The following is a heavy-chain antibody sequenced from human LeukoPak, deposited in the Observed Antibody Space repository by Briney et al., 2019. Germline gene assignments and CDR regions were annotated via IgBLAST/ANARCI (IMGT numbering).Heavy chain of an antibody. CDR3: ARRGSGYDAAPTGMDV. Sequence: GGSLRLSCAASGFTFSSYWTHWVRQAPGKGLVWVSRINSDGSSTSYADSVKGRFTISRDNAKNTLYLQMNSLRAEDTAVYYCARRGSGYDAAPTGMDVWGQGTTVTVSS. V-gene: IGHV3-74*01. CDR1: GFTFSSYW. CDR2: INSDGSST. D-gene: IGHD5-12*01. J-gene: IGHJ6*02.